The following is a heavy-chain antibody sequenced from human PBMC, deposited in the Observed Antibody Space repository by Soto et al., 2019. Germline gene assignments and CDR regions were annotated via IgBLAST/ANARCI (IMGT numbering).Heavy chain of an antibody. CDR3: STSSRNEYHFAMDA. V-gene: IGHV3-53*02. CDR2: IYSGGST. CDR1: GHSVSSSD. Sequence: EVHLVETGGGLIQPGGSLRLSCAASGHSVSSSDMSWVRQASGKGLEWVSVIYSGGSTHDADSVKGRLTISRDNSKNTVHLQLNSLRVDDTAVYFCSTSSRNEYHFAMDAWGQGTTVIVSS. D-gene: IGHD6-6*01. J-gene: IGHJ6*02.